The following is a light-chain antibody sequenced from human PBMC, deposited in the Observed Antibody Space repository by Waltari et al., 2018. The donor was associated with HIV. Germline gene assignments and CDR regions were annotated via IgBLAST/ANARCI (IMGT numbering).Light chain of an antibody. CDR2: EVS. CDR3: MQSLHLLYT. V-gene: IGKV2D-29*02. CDR1: QSLKHTDGKTY. Sequence: DIVMTKTPPSLSVTPGQPASFSCNSSQSLKHTDGKTYLYWYVQRPGQSPQVLIYEVSNRYAGVPDRFSGSGSGTHFTLKIARVEADDVGSYYCMQSLHLLYTFGQGTKLQIK. J-gene: IGKJ2*01.